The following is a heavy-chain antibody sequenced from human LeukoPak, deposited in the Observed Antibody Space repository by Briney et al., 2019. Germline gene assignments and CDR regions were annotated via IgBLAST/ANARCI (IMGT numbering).Heavy chain of an antibody. Sequence: GGSLRLSCEAFGFSFSSYNMVWVRQTPGKGLEWISSITTSSSYTFYADSVKGRLTICRDTAKNSLHLQMNSLRAEDTAVYYCAREEDYRANDLGNNAFDIWGKGTMVTVFS. D-gene: IGHD5-12*01. CDR1: GFSFSSYN. J-gene: IGHJ3*02. CDR2: ITTSSSYT. V-gene: IGHV3-21*01. CDR3: AREEDYRANDLGNNAFDI.